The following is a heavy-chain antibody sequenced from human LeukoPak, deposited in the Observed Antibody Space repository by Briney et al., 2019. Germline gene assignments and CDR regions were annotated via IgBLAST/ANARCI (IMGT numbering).Heavy chain of an antibody. Sequence: GGSLRLXCAASGFTYSSYAMNWVRRAPGKGLESVSAISGSDGSTYYADSVKGRFTISRDNSKNTLYLQMNGLRADDTAAYYCAKHYGDYVGYFDYWGQGTLVTVSS. V-gene: IGHV3-23*01. CDR2: ISGSDGST. CDR3: AKHYGDYVGYFDY. J-gene: IGHJ4*02. D-gene: IGHD4-17*01. CDR1: GFTYSSYA.